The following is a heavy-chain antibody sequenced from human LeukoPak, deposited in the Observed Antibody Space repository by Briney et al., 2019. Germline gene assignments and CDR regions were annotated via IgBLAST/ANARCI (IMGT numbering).Heavy chain of an antibody. D-gene: IGHD6-19*01. Sequence: ASVKASCKASGYTFTGYYMHWVRQAPGQGLEWMGWINPNSGGTNYAQKLQGRVTMTTDTPTSTAYMELRSLRSDDTAVYYCARDEQWLVPISRPFYGMDVWGQGTTVTVSS. CDR3: ARDEQWLVPISRPFYGMDV. CDR2: INPNSGGT. J-gene: IGHJ6*02. CDR1: GYTFTGYY. V-gene: IGHV1-2*02.